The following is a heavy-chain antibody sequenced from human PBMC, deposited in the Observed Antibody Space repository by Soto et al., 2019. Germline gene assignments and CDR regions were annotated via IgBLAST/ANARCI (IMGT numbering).Heavy chain of an antibody. CDR3: ARDRWGSYSFES. CDR2: IIPVFGTA. V-gene: IGHV1-69*01. D-gene: IGHD1-26*01. J-gene: IGHJ5*01. CDR1: GGVFRNYA. Sequence: QVQLVQSGAEVKKPGSSVKVSCKASGGVFRNYAINWVRQAPGQGLEWMGGIIPVFGTADYPQKFQGRVTITADESTTTAYIELTSLKTEDTAVYFCARDRWGSYSFESWGQGTLVTVAS.